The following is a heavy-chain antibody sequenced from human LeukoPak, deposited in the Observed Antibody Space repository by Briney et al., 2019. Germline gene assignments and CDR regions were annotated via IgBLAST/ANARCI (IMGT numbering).Heavy chain of an antibody. CDR2: IYSGGST. CDR1: GFTVSSNY. CDR3: AKEGGSCTYGNAICFLHGGFQH. J-gene: IGHJ1*01. Sequence: PGGSLRLSCAASGFTVSSNYMSWVRQAPGKGLEWVSVIYSGGSTYYADSVKGRFTISRDNSKNTLYLQMNSLRAEDTALYYCAKEGGSCTYGNAICFLHGGFQHWGQGSLVTVSS. V-gene: IGHV3-66*01. D-gene: IGHD2-8*01.